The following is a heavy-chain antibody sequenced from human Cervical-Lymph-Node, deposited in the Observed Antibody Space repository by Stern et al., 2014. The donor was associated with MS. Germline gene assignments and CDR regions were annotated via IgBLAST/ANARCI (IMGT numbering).Heavy chain of an antibody. CDR3: ARGRPATDY. V-gene: IGHV1-69*06. J-gene: IGHJ4*02. CDR1: GGTFSSYV. Sequence: QVQLVQSGAEVKKPGSSVKVSCKASGGTFSSYVISWVRQAPGQGLEWMGGIIPIFGTTTYAQKFQGRVTLTADKSTITASMELNSRRPEDTAVYYGARGRPATDYWGQGTLVTVSS. CDR2: IIPIFGTT.